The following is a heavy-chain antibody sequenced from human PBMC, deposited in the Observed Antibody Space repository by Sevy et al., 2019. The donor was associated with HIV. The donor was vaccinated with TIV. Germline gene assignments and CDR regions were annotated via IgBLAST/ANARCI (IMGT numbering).Heavy chain of an antibody. J-gene: IGHJ3*02. V-gene: IGHV4-34*01. CDR2: INHSGST. CDR1: GGSFSGYY. D-gene: IGHD2-2*01. CDR3: ARHCSSTNCSHSFDI. Sequence: SETLSLTCAVYGGSFSGYYWSWFRQSPGKGLEWIGEINHSGSTNYNPSLKSRVTISIGTSKNQFSLKLSSVTAADTAVYYCARHCSSTNCSHSFDIWGQGTMVTVSS.